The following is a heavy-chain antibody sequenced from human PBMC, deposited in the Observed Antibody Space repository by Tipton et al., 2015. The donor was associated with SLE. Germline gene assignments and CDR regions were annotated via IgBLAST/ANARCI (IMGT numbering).Heavy chain of an antibody. CDR1: NGSIGSDY. CDR3: ARELRVVRGLSRRDAFDI. D-gene: IGHD3-10*01. Sequence: TLSLTCTVSNGSIGSDYWTWIRQPPGKGLEWIGYKYYSGGTNSNPSLRSRVTIPIDMSKNQFSLTLSSVTAADTAVYYCARELRVVRGLSRRDAFDIWGQGAMVTVSS. V-gene: IGHV4-59*01. CDR2: KYYSGGT. J-gene: IGHJ3*02.